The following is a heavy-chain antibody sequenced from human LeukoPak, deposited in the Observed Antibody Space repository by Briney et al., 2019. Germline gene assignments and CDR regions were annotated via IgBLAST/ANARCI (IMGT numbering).Heavy chain of an antibody. V-gene: IGHV3-30*04. J-gene: IGHJ4*02. D-gene: IGHD3-3*01. CDR3: ARGATIFGVVPPFDY. CDR1: GFTFSSYA. Sequence: GGSLRLSCAASGFTFSSYAMHWVRQAPGKGLEWAAVISYDGSNKYYADSMKGRFTISRDNSKNTLYLQMNSLRAEDTAVYYCARGATIFGVVPPFDYWGQGTLVTVSS. CDR2: ISYDGSNK.